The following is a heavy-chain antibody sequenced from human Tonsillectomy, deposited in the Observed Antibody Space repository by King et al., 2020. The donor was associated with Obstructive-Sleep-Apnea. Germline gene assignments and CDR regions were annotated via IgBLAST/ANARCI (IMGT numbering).Heavy chain of an antibody. J-gene: IGHJ4*02. CDR2: INHSGST. Sequence: VQLQKWGAGLLKPSETLSLTCAVYGGSFSGYYWSWIRQPPGKGLEWIGEINHSGSTNYNPSLKSRVTISVDTSKNQFSLKLSSVTAADTAVYYCARGFSGIAAAGRELDYWGQGTLVTVSS. CDR1: GGSFSGYY. D-gene: IGHD6-13*01. V-gene: IGHV4-34*01. CDR3: ARGFSGIAAAGRELDY.